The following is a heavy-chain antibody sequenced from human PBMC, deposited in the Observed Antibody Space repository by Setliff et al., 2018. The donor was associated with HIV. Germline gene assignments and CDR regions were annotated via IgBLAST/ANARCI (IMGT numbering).Heavy chain of an antibody. V-gene: IGHV4-31*03. CDR1: GGSISTGDYY. CDR3: VRTNYYYYYMDV. Sequence: PSETLSLTCTVSGGSISTGDYYWAWIRHYPGKGLEWIGYIFYEGSTFYNPSLKSRVSISVLRSTDQFFLRLNSVTAADTAVYYCVRTNYYYYYMDVWGKGTTVTVSS. J-gene: IGHJ6*03. CDR2: IFYEGST.